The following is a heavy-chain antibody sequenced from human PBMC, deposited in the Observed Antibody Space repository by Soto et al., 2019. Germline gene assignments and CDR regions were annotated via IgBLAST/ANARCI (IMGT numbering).Heavy chain of an antibody. CDR3: ARGRKLLLSWFDP. D-gene: IGHD2-15*01. Sequence: SETLSLTCAVYGGSFGGYYWSWIRQPPGKGLEWIGETNHSGSTNYNPSLKSRVTISVDTSKNQFSLKLSSVTAADTAVYYCARGRKLLLSWFDPWGQGTLVTVSS. CDR1: GGSFGGYY. J-gene: IGHJ5*02. CDR2: TNHSGST. V-gene: IGHV4-34*01.